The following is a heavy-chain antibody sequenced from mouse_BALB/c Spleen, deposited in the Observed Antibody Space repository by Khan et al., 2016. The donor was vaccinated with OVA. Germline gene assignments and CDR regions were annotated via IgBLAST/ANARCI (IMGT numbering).Heavy chain of an antibody. J-gene: IGHJ4*01. Sequence: EVQLVESGPGLVNPSQSLSLTCTVTGYSITSDYAWNWIRQFPGNKLEWMGYINYSGSTNYNPALKSRISITRATPKNQFFLQLNSVTTEDTATYYCARDGSRYNYAMDYWGQGTSVTVAS. D-gene: IGHD2-3*01. CDR1: GYSITSDYA. V-gene: IGHV3-2*02. CDR3: ARDGSRYNYAMDY. CDR2: INYSGST.